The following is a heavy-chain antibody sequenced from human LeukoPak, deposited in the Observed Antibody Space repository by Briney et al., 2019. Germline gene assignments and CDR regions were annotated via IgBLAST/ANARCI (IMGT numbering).Heavy chain of an antibody. CDR2: IFYTGST. Sequence: SETLSLTCTVSGGSLSSYYWTWIRQPPGKGLEWIGYIFYTGSTNYNPSLKSRVTISVDTSKNQFSLRLSSVTAADTAVYYCARLHVGGGPGDSWGQGTLVTVSS. V-gene: IGHV4-59*08. J-gene: IGHJ4*02. CDR1: GGSLSSYY. D-gene: IGHD2-15*01. CDR3: ARLHVGGGPGDS.